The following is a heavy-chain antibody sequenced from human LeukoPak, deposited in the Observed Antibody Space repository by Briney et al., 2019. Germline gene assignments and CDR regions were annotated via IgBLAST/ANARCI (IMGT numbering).Heavy chain of an antibody. J-gene: IGHJ4*02. V-gene: IGHV3-7*01. CDR1: GFTFSSYW. Sequence: GGSLRLSCAASGFTFSSYWMSWVRQAPGKGLEWVANIKQDGSEKYYVDSVKGRFTISRDNAKNSLYLQMNSLRAEDTAVYYCARACPPVTYYCDSSGYYIDYWGQGTLVTVSS. D-gene: IGHD3-22*01. CDR3: ARACPPVTYYCDSSGYYIDY. CDR2: IKQDGSEK.